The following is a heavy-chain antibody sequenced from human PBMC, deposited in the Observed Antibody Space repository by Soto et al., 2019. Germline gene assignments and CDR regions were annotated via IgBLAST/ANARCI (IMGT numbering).Heavy chain of an antibody. J-gene: IGHJ6*02. CDR2: IWYDGSNK. CDR1: GFTFSSYG. V-gene: IGHV3-33*01. CDR3: ARDEGLGVNYYYYGMDV. Sequence: QVQLVESGGGVVQPGRSLRLSCAASGFTFSSYGMHWVRQAPGKGLEWVAVIWYDGSNKYYADSVKGRFTISRDNSKNXLYLQMNSLRAEDTAVYYCARDEGLGVNYYYYGMDVWGQGTTVTVSS. D-gene: IGHD3-10*01.